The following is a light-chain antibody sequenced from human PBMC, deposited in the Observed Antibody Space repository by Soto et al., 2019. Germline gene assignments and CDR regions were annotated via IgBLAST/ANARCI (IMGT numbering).Light chain of an antibody. V-gene: IGLV1-44*01. CDR1: SSNIGSNT. Sequence: QSVLTQPPSASGTPGQRVTISCSGSSSNIGSNTVNGYQQLPGTAPKLLIYSNNQRPSGVPDRFSGSKSGTSASLAISGLQSEDEADYYCAAWDDSLNAHYVFGSGTKLTVL. J-gene: IGLJ1*01. CDR2: SNN. CDR3: AAWDDSLNAHYV.